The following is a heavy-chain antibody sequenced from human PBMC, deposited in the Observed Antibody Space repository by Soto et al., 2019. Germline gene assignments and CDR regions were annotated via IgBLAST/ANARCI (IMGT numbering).Heavy chain of an antibody. D-gene: IGHD6-19*01. CDR1: GFTFNDYT. CDR3: VKDVAPRPNSGRINAYFHH. CDR2: ISWDGGST. J-gene: IGHJ1*01. V-gene: IGHV3-43*01. Sequence: GGSLRLSCAASGFTFNDYTVHWVRQAPGKGLEWVSLISWDGGSTNYADSVKGRFTISRDNSRNSLYLQMNSLRTEDTALYYCVKDVAPRPNSGRINAYFHHWGQGTMVTVYS.